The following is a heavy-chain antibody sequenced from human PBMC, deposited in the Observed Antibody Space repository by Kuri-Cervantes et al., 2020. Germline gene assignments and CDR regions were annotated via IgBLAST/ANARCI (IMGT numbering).Heavy chain of an antibody. D-gene: IGHD3-3*01. CDR3: ARGGYDFWIGFDY. CDR2: IYHSGST. Sequence: SETLSLTCAVFGGSISSGGYSWSWIRQPPGKGLEWIGYIYHSGSTYYNPSLKSRVTISVDTSKNQFSLKLSSVTAADTAVYYCARGGYDFWIGFDYWGQGTLVTVSS. CDR1: GGSISSGGYS. V-gene: IGHV4-30-2*01. J-gene: IGHJ4*02.